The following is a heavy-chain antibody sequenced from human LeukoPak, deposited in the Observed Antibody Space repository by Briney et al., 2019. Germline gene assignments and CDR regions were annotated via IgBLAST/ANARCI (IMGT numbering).Heavy chain of an antibody. CDR2: IIPIFGIA. J-gene: IGHJ6*02. CDR1: GGTFSSHA. D-gene: IGHD2-15*01. Sequence: ASVKVSCKASGGTFSSHAISWVRQAPGQGLEWMGRIIPIFGIANYAQKFQGRVTITADKSTSTAYMELSSLRSEDTAVYYCASMGYCSGGSCYRIDYYGMDVWGQGTTVTVSS. CDR3: ASMGYCSGGSCYRIDYYGMDV. V-gene: IGHV1-69*04.